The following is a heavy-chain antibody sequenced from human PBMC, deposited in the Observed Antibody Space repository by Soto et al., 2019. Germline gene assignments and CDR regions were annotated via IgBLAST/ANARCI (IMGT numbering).Heavy chain of an antibody. CDR1: GGSVSSGSYY. J-gene: IGHJ6*02. CDR2: IYYSGST. V-gene: IGHV4-61*03. D-gene: IGHD4-4*01. CDR3: ARDHFDSNDYYYYGMDV. Sequence: QVQLQESGPGLVKPSETLSLTCTVSGGSVSSGSYYWSWIRQPPGKGLEWIGYIYYSGSTNYNPSLKSRVTISVDTSKNHFSLMLSSVTAADTAVYYCARDHFDSNDYYYYGMDVWGQGTTVTVSS.